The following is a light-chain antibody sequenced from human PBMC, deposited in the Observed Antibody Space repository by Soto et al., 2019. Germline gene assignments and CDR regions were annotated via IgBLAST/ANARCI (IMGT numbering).Light chain of an antibody. CDR2: DVT. V-gene: IGLV2-14*01. J-gene: IGLJ1*01. Sequence: QSVLTQPASVSGSPGQSITISCTGTSSDVGVYNYVSWYQQHPGKVPKLIIYDVTNRPSGVSDRFSASKSGNTASLTISGLQAEDEAEYYCSSFTSSTTYVFGTGTKLTVL. CDR3: SSFTSSTTYV. CDR1: SSDVGVYNY.